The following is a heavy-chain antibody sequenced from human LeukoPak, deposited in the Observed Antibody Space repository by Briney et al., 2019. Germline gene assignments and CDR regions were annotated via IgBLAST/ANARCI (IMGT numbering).Heavy chain of an antibody. CDR3: ARVYRLGAAHVFFDAFDI. D-gene: IGHD1-26*01. CDR2: IYYSGST. CDR1: GGSISSYY. J-gene: IGHJ3*02. V-gene: IGHV4-59*01. Sequence: KPSETLSLTCTVSGGSISSYYWSWIRQPPGKGLEWIGYIYYSGSTNYNPSLKSRVTISVDTSKNQFSLKLSSVTAADPAVYYCARVYRLGAAHVFFDAFDIWGQGTMVTVSS.